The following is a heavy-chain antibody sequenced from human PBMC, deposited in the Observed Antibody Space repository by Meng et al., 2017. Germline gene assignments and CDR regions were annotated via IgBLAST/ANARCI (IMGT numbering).Heavy chain of an antibody. CDR1: GYTFTSYY. J-gene: IGHJ4*02. CDR3: ARAADSSDIVVVPAAMAGSLGDY. CDR2: INPSGGST. V-gene: IGHV1-46*01. Sequence: ASVKVSCKASGYTFTSYYMHWVRQAPGQGLEGMGIINPSGGSTSYAQKFQGRVTMTRDTPTSTVYMELSSLSSEDTAVYYYARAADSSDIVVVPAAMAGSLGDYWGQGTLVTVSS. D-gene: IGHD2-2*01.